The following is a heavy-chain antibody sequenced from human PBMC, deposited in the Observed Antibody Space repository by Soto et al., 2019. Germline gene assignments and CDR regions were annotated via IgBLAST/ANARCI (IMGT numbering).Heavy chain of an antibody. CDR2: INHSGST. D-gene: IGHD1-20*01. V-gene: IGHV4-34*01. CDR3: ARGGPRPRITGNWFDP. Sequence: SETLSLTCAVYGGSFSGYYWSWIRQPPGKGLEWIGEINHSGSTNYNPSLKSRVTISVDTSKNQFSLKLSSVTAADTAVYYCARGGPRPRITGNWFDPWGQGTLVTVSS. J-gene: IGHJ5*02. CDR1: GGSFSGYY.